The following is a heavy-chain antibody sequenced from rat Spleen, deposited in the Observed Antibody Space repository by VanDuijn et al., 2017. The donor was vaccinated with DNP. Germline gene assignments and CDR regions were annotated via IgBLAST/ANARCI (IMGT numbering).Heavy chain of an antibody. D-gene: IGHD1-4*01. CDR1: GFTFSDYN. CDR3: ARRVPDYFDY. CDR2: ISYDGSST. V-gene: IGHV5-7*01. J-gene: IGHJ2*01. Sequence: EVQLVESGGGLVQPGRSLKLSCAASGFTFSDYNMAWVRQAPKKGLEWVATISYDGSSTYSRESVKGSFTISRDNAKSTLYLQMDSLRSEDTATYYCARRVPDYFDYWGQGVMVTVSS.